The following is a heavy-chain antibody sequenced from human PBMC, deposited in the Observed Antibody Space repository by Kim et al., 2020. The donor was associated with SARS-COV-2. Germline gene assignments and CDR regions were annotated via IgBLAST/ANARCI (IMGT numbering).Heavy chain of an antibody. D-gene: IGHD3-3*01. CDR2: ITGSGDSK. CDR1: GFPFSSYG. CDR3: ASDGGPERHFRYYCIDL. V-gene: IGHV3-23*01. J-gene: IGHJ6*03. Sequence: GGSLRLSCATSGFPFSSYGMSWVRQAPGKGLEWVSAITGSGDSKYYADSVMGRFTISRDESKNTLYLQMNSLRAEDTAVYYCASDGGPERHFRYYCIDL.